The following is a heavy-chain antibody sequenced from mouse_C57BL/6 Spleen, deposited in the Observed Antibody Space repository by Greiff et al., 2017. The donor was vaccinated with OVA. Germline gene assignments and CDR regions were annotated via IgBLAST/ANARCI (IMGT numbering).Heavy chain of an antibody. CDR3: ARSLWAFDY. Sequence: EVKLVESGGGLVKPGGSLKLSCAASGFTFSDYGMHWVRQAPEQGLEWVAYISSGSSTIYYADTVKGRFTISRDNAKNTLFLQMTSLRSEDTAMYYCARSLWAFDYWGQGTTLTVSS. J-gene: IGHJ2*01. CDR1: GFTFSDYG. CDR2: ISSGSSTI. V-gene: IGHV5-17*01. D-gene: IGHD6-1*01.